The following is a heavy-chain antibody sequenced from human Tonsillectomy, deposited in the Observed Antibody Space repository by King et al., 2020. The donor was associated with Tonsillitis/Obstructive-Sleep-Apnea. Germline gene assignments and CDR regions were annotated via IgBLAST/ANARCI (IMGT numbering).Heavy chain of an antibody. J-gene: IGHJ3*02. CDR3: ASICSSTSCYWGSDAFYI. Sequence: VQLVESGGGVVQPGRSLRLSCAASGFTFSSYGMHWVRQAPGKGLEWVAVIWYDGSNKYYADSVKGRFTISRDNSKNTLYLQMNSLRAEDTAVYYCASICSSTSCYWGSDAFYIWGQGTMVTVSS. CDR2: IWYDGSNK. CDR1: GFTFSSYG. D-gene: IGHD2-2*01. V-gene: IGHV3-33*01.